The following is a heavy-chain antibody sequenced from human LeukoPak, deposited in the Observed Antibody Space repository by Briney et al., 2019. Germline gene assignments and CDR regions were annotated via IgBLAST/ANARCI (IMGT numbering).Heavy chain of an antibody. CDR3: AELGITMIGGV. J-gene: IGHJ6*04. D-gene: IGHD3-10*02. V-gene: IGHV3-43D*03. CDR2: ISWDGGNT. CDR1: GFTFDDYA. Sequence: GGSLRLSCAASGFTFDDYAMHWVRQRPGKGLEWVSLISWDGGNTFYADSVKGRFTISRDNAKNSLYLQMNSLRAEDTAVYYCAELGITMIGGVWGKGTTVTISS.